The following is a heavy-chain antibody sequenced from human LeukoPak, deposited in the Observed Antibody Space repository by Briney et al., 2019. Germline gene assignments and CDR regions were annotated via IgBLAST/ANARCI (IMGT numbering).Heavy chain of an antibody. V-gene: IGHV3-33*06. CDR1: GFIFSSYG. Sequence: PGKSLRLSCAASGFIFSSYGMHWVRQAPGTGLEWVAVIWYDGNNKYYADSVKGRITISRDNSKNTLYLQMNSLRAEDTAVYYCAKDAGTTTMVCYYFDYWGQGTLVTVSS. J-gene: IGHJ4*02. CDR3: AKDAGTTTMVCYYFDY. CDR2: IWYDGNNK. D-gene: IGHD5-18*01.